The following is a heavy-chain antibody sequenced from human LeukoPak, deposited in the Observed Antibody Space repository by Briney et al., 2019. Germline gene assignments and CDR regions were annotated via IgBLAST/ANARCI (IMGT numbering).Heavy chain of an antibody. J-gene: IGHJ6*02. Sequence: ASVKVSCKASGYTFTSYDINWVRQATGQGLEWMGWMKPNSGNTGYAQKFQGRVTMTRNTSISTAYMELSSLRSEGTAVYYCARAAPYSSSWYAYYYCYGMDVWGQGTTVTVSS. CDR2: MKPNSGNT. CDR1: GYTFTSYD. V-gene: IGHV1-8*01. D-gene: IGHD6-13*01. CDR3: ARAAPYSSSWYAYYYCYGMDV.